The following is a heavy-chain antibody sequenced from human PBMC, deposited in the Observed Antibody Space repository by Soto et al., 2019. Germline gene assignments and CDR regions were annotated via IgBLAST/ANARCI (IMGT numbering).Heavy chain of an antibody. CDR2: ISSSSSTI. V-gene: IGHV3-48*01. Sequence: EVQLVESGGGLVQPGASLRLSCAASGFTFSSYSMNWVRQAPGKGLEWVSYISSSSSTIYYADSVKGRFTISRDNAKNSLYLQMNSLRAEDTAVYYCARDSVGVAGNYWGQGTLVTVSS. D-gene: IGHD3-3*01. CDR1: GFTFSSYS. J-gene: IGHJ4*02. CDR3: ARDSVGVAGNY.